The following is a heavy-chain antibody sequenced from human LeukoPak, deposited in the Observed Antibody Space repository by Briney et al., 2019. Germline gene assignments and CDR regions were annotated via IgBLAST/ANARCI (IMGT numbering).Heavy chain of an antibody. CDR2: IYTSGST. CDR3: ARDGVGYGYCSSTSCHNNWFDP. Sequence: PSETLSLTCTVSGGSISSYYWSWIRQPAGKGLEWIGRIYTSGSTNYNPSLKSRVTKSVDTSKNQFSLKLSSVTAADTAVYYCARDGVGYGYCSSTSCHNNWFDPWGQGTLVTVSS. CDR1: GGSISSYY. J-gene: IGHJ5*02. D-gene: IGHD2-2*01. V-gene: IGHV4-4*07.